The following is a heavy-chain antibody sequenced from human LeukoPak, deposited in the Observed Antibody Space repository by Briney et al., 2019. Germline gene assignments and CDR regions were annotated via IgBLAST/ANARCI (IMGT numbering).Heavy chain of an antibody. Sequence: GGSLRLSCAASQFTFNNNAMSWVRQAPGKGLEWVSGLSGDSSSIYYAASVKGRFTISRDNSKNTLYLQMNSLRAEDTAVYYCAKDLVLGSWMTTVTTSFDYWGQGTLVTVSS. D-gene: IGHD4-17*01. CDR3: AKDLVLGSWMTTVTTSFDY. CDR1: QFTFNNNA. V-gene: IGHV3-23*01. CDR2: LSGDSSSI. J-gene: IGHJ4*02.